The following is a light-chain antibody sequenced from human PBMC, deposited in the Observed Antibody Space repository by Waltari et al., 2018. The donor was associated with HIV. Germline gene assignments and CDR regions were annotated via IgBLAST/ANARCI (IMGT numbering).Light chain of an antibody. CDR2: GVT. V-gene: IGLV2-14*01. CDR1: CLKIAFYHF. CDR3: SSFAGTGTPM. Sequence: SPMYQPAPVPGSPAPSITIPCSRVCLKIAFYHFVSWSQLRPGKAPQLIIFGVTRRPSGISSRFSGSTSGGTASLTISDLQIEDEADYFCSSFAGTGTPMFGGGTKLTVL. J-gene: IGLJ3*02.